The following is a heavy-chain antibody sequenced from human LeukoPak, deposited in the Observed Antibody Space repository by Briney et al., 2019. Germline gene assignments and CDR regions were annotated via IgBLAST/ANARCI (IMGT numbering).Heavy chain of an antibody. CDR2: IYHSGST. CDR3: ARANYGDYDYYYYYMDV. Sequence: SETLSLTCTVSGYSISSGYYWGWIRQPPGKGLEWIGSIYHSGSTYYNPSLKSRVTISVDTSKNQFSLKLSSVTAADTAVYYCARANYGDYDYYYYYMDVWGKGTTVTVSS. J-gene: IGHJ6*03. CDR1: GYSISSGYY. D-gene: IGHD4-17*01. V-gene: IGHV4-38-2*02.